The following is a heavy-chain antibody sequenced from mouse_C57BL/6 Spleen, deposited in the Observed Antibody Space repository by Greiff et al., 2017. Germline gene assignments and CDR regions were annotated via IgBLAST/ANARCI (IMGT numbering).Heavy chain of an antibody. Sequence: EVMLVESGGGLVKPGGSLKLSCAASGFTFSSYAMSWVRQTPEKRLEWVATISDGGSYTYYPDNVKGRFTISRDNAKNNLYLQMSHLKSEDTAMYYCARDEGDLFAYWGQGTLVTVSA. CDR2: ISDGGSYT. D-gene: IGHD3-3*01. CDR3: ARDEGDLFAY. V-gene: IGHV5-4*01. J-gene: IGHJ3*01. CDR1: GFTFSSYA.